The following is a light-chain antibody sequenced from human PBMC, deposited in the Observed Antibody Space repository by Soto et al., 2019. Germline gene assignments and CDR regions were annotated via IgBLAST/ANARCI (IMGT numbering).Light chain of an antibody. J-gene: IGLJ3*02. CDR1: SSDVGGYNY. V-gene: IGLV2-14*01. CDR2: EVS. Sequence: QSVLTQPASVSGSPGQSITISCTGTSSDVGGYNYVSWYQQHPGKAPKLMIYEVSNRPSGVSNRFSGSKSGNTASLTISGLKAEDEADYYCSSYTSSSTPWVFGGGTKVTVL. CDR3: SSYTSSSTPWV.